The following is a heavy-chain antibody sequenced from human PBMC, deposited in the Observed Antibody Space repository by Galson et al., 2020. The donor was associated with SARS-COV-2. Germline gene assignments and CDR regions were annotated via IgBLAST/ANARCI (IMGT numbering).Heavy chain of an antibody. V-gene: IGHV4-39*01. CDR1: GGSISSSSYY. D-gene: IGHD3-22*01. CDR3: ARTPPGYYDSSGYYYRSEYFQH. CDR2: IYYSGST. Sequence: SETLSLTCTVSGGSISSSSYYWGWIRQPPGKGLEWIGSIYYSGSTYYNPSLKSRLTISADTSKNQFSLKLSSVTAADTAVYYCARTPPGYYDSSGYYYRSEYFQHWGQGTLVTVSS. J-gene: IGHJ1*01.